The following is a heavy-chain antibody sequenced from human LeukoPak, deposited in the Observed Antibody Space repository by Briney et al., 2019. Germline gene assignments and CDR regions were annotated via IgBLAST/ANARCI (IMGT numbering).Heavy chain of an antibody. J-gene: IGHJ4*02. Sequence: PGGSLRLSCAASGFTFSSYWMSWVRQAPGKGLEWVANIKQDGSEKYYVDSVKGRFTISRDNAKNSLYLQMNSLRAEDTAVYYCARGADPYDFWSGYNYYFDYWGQGTLVTVSS. CDR2: IKQDGSEK. CDR1: GFTFSSYW. D-gene: IGHD3-3*01. V-gene: IGHV3-7*04. CDR3: ARGADPYDFWSGYNYYFDY.